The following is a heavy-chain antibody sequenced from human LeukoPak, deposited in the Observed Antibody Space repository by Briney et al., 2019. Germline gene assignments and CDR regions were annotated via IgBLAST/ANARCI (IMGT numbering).Heavy chain of an antibody. J-gene: IGHJ5*02. CDR1: GYTFTGYY. D-gene: IGHD1-1*01. CDR2: INPNSGGT. CDR3: ARDGDNWNDLWFDP. V-gene: IGHV1-2*02. Sequence: ASVKVSCKASGYTFTGYYMHWVRQAPGQGLEWMGWINPNSGGTNYAQKFQGRVTMTRDTSISTAYMELSGLRSDDTAVYYCARDGDNWNDLWFDPWSQGTLVTVSS.